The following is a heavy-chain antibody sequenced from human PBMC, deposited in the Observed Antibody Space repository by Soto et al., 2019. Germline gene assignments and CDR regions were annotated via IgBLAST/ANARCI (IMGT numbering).Heavy chain of an antibody. CDR3: ARHPEVPYFLPGLDY. Sequence: QVQLHESGPGLVKPSETLSLTCTVSGGSINNYYWSWIRQPPGKGLEWIAYIFSTGTTSYNPSRKSRVSASVDMSNALLNLHLNSMTAADGEVYYWARHPEVPYFLPGLDYWSQGTLGTVSS. D-gene: IGHD3-9*01. CDR1: GGSINNYY. V-gene: IGHV4-59*08. J-gene: IGHJ4*02. CDR2: IFSTGTT.